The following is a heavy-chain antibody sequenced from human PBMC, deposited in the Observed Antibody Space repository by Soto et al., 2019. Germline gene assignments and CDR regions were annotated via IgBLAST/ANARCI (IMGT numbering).Heavy chain of an antibody. J-gene: IGHJ4*02. V-gene: IGHV1-69*13. D-gene: IGHD3-22*01. CDR1: GGTFSRSA. CDR3: ERDGTIPDSSAYYYVY. CDR2: IVPVFGKA. Sequence: SGKVSCKDSGGTFSRSAINWVRQAPGQGLEWMGGIVPVFGKANYAQKFQGRVTITADESTSTGYMELRSLTSEDTAVYYCERDGTIPDSSAYYYVYWGQGNLVPVSS.